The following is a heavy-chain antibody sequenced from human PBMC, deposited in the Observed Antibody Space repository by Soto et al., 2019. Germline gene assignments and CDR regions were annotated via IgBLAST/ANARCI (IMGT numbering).Heavy chain of an antibody. CDR1: GGSINSGGYY. D-gene: IGHD3-10*01. CDR2: IYYSGST. Sequence: QVQLQESGPGLVKPSQTLSLTCTVSGGSINSGGYYWSWIRQHPGKGLEWIGYIYYSGSTYYNPSLKSRVTISVDTSKNQFSLKLSSVTAADTAVYYCARGELWFGELSSVDVWGQGTTVTVSS. CDR3: ARGELWFGELSSVDV. J-gene: IGHJ6*02. V-gene: IGHV4-31*03.